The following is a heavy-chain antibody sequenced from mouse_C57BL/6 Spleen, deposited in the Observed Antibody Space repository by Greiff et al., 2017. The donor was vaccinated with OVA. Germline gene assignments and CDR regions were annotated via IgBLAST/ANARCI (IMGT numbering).Heavy chain of an antibody. Sequence: EVMLVESGGGLVQPGGSLKLSCAASGFTFSDYYMYWVRQTPEKRLEWVAYISNGGGSTYYPDTVKGRFPISRDNAKNTLYLQRSRMKSEDTAMYYCARHREVEAPDYWGQGTTLTVSS. CDR2: ISNGGGST. CDR1: GFTFSDYY. V-gene: IGHV5-12*01. CDR3: ARHREVEAPDY. J-gene: IGHJ2*01.